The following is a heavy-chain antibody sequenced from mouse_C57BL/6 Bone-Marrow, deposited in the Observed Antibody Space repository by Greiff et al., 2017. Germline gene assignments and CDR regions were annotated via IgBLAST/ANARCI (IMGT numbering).Heavy chain of an antibody. CDR3: ARSPRLLRYYFDY. CDR2: IYWADDK. D-gene: IGHD1-1*01. V-gene: IGHV8-12*01. Sequence: QVTLKECGPGILQSSQTLSLTCSFSGFSLSTSGMGVSWIRQPSGKGLEWLAHIYWADDKRYNPSLKSRLTISKDTSRNQVFLKITSVDPADTATYYCARSPRLLRYYFDYWGQGTTLTVSS. CDR1: GFSLSTSGMG. J-gene: IGHJ2*01.